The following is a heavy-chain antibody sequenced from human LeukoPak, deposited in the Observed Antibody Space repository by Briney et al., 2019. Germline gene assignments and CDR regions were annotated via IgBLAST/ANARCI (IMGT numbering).Heavy chain of an antibody. D-gene: IGHD6-6*01. Sequence: PSETLSLTCSVSGGSLSSYYWSWIRQPPGKGLEWIGYIYYSGSTYYNPSLKSRVTISVDTSKNQFSLKLSSVTAADTAVYYCARTDSSSSPMDYWGQGTLVTVSS. CDR1: GGSLSSYY. CDR2: IYYSGST. J-gene: IGHJ4*02. CDR3: ARTDSSSSPMDY. V-gene: IGHV4-59*08.